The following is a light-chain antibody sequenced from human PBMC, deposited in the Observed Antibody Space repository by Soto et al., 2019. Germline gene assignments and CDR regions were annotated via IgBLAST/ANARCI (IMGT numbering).Light chain of an antibody. V-gene: IGKV1-5*03. J-gene: IGKJ4*01. CDR3: LQYNSYHFT. CDR2: KAS. CDR1: QSISTL. Sequence: DIQMTQSPATLSASVGDRVTVPCRASQSISTLLAWYQQKPGKAPKLLIDKASNLESGVPSRFSGSGSGAEFTLTISSLQHDDFETYYCLQYNSYHFTLRGGPKADIK.